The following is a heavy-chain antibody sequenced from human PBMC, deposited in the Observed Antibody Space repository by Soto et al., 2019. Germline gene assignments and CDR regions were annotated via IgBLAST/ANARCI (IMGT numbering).Heavy chain of an antibody. D-gene: IGHD2-15*01. CDR1: GFTFSSYG. CDR3: AKHLFRWQRSYSYYGMDV. J-gene: IGHJ6*02. V-gene: IGHV3-30*18. CDR2: ISYDGSNK. Sequence: GGSLRLSCAASGFTFSSYGMHWVRQAPGKGLEWVAVISYDGSNKYYADSVKGRFTISRDNSKNTLYLQMNSLRAEDTAVYYCAKHLFRWQRSYSYYGMDVWGQGTTVTVSS.